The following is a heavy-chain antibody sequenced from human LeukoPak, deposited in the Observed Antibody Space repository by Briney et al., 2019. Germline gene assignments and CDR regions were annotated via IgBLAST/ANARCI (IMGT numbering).Heavy chain of an antibody. Sequence: GGSLRLSCVASGFSFSDYYMSWIRQAPGKGLEWVSAISGSGDRTYYADSVKGRFTISRDNSKNTLYLQMNSLRAEDTAIYFCAKGGSGTYYGIDYWGQGTLVTVSS. CDR3: AKGGSGTYYGIDY. CDR2: ISGSGDRT. D-gene: IGHD1-26*01. J-gene: IGHJ4*02. CDR1: GFSFSDYY. V-gene: IGHV3-23*01.